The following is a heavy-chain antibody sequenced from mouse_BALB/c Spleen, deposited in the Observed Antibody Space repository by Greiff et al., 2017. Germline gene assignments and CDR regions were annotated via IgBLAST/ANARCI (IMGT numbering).Heavy chain of an antibody. Sequence: QVQLKESGAELMKPGASVKISCKATGYTFSSYWIEWVKQRPGHGLEWIGEILPGSGSTNYNEKFKGKATFTADTSSNTAYMQLSSLTSEDSAVYYCARVYGSSYDYFDYWGQGTTLTVSS. V-gene: IGHV1-9*01. CDR2: ILPGSGST. CDR1: GYTFSSYW. CDR3: ARVYGSSYDYFDY. D-gene: IGHD1-1*01. J-gene: IGHJ2*01.